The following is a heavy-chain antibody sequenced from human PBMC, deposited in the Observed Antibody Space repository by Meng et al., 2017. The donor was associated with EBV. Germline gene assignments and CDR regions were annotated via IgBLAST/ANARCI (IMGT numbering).Heavy chain of an antibody. CDR3: VRELVGGTFDY. CDR1: GYTFTSYD. D-gene: IGHD1/OR15-1a*01. Sequence: QVQPVQSGAEVNKPGASVKFSCKASGYTFTSYDLHWVRQAPGQGLEWMGIIIPAGGNTNYAQKFRGRFTMTRDTSTSTVYMDLSILTSEDTAVYYCVRELVGGTFDYWGQGTLVTVSS. V-gene: IGHV1-46*01. CDR2: IIPAGGNT. J-gene: IGHJ4*02.